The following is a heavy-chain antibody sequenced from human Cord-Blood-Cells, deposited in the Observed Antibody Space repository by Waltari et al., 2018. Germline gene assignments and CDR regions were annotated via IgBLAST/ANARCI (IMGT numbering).Heavy chain of an antibody. D-gene: IGHD1-1*01. J-gene: IGHJ3*02. CDR3: ARDGSSYAFDI. V-gene: IGHV3-33*01. Sequence: VQLLESGVGVVPPGWSLRLPCAAPGLTFRSVGMRRGRQAPGKGLEWVAVILYDGSNKYYADSVKGRFTISRDNSKNTCYLQMNSLRAEYTAVYYCARDGSSYAFDIWGQGTMVTVSS. CDR2: ILYDGSNK. CDR1: GLTFRSVG.